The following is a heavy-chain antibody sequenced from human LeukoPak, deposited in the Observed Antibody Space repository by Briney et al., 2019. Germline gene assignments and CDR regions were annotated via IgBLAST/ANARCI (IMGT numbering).Heavy chain of an antibody. J-gene: IGHJ1*01. CDR3: AKAPYYYDSSGYLEYFQH. D-gene: IGHD3-22*01. CDR1: GFSVRNNY. V-gene: IGHV3-66*01. Sequence: GGSLRLSCVVSGFSVRNNYVSWVRQAPGKGLEWVSVIYAGDTIHYADSVKGRFTISRDNSKNTLYLQMNSLRAEDTAVYYCAKAPYYYDSSGYLEYFQHWGQGTLVTVSS. CDR2: IYAGDTI.